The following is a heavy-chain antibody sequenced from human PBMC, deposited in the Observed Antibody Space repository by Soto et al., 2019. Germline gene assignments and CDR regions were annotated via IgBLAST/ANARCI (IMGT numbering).Heavy chain of an antibody. J-gene: IGHJ4*02. CDR1: GFTISNNY. D-gene: IGHD3-16*01. Sequence: EVQLVETGGGLIQPGGSLRLSCAASGFTISNNYMSWVRQAPGKGLEWVSVIHVGGDTHYADSVKDRFTISRDNSKNTLYLPMSRLRADDTAVYYCARLVGASRIGDYWGQGTLVTASS. CDR2: IHVGGDT. V-gene: IGHV3-53*02. CDR3: ARLVGASRIGDY.